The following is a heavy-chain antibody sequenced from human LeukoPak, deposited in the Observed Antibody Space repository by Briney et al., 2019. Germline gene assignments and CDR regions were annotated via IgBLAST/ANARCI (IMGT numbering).Heavy chain of an antibody. CDR3: ARDNAYFDY. J-gene: IGHJ4*02. Sequence: GGSPRLPCAASGFNVSSIFMSWVRKAKRKGLEWVSVIYSGGSTHYADSVKGRFTISRDNSKNTLYLQMNSLRAEDTAVYYCARDNAYFDYWGQGTLVTVSS. CDR2: IYSGGST. CDR1: GFNVSSIF. V-gene: IGHV3-53*01.